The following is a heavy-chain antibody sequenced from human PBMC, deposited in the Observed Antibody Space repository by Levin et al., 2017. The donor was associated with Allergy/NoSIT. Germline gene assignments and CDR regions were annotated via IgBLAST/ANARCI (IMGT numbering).Heavy chain of an antibody. Sequence: HSGGSLRLSCTGSGFTFGDYAMSWVRQAPGKGLEWVGFIRNKAHGGTTEYAASVKGRLTISRDDSKSIAYLQMNSLKTEDTAVYFCARGGPPNYDYNWGSYRDGYFDYWGQGTLATVSS. CDR1: GFTFGDYA. D-gene: IGHD3-16*02. CDR3: ARGGPPNYDYNWGSYRDGYFDY. V-gene: IGHV3-49*04. J-gene: IGHJ4*02. CDR2: IRNKAHGGTT.